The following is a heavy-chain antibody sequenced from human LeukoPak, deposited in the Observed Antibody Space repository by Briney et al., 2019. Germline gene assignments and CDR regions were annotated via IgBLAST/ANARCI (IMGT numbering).Heavy chain of an antibody. V-gene: IGHV4-34*01. CDR3: ARLLSPNTAMVTDY. J-gene: IGHJ4*02. CDR1: GGSFSGYY. CDR2: INHSGST. D-gene: IGHD5-18*01. Sequence: SETLSLTCAVYGGSFSGYYWSWIRQPPGKGLEWIGEINHSGSTNYNPSLKSRVTISVDTSKNQFSLKLSSVTAADTAVYYCARLLSPNTAMVTDYWGQGTLVTVSS.